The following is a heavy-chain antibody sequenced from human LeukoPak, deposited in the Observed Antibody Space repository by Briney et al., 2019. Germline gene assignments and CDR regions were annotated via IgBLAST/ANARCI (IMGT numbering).Heavy chain of an antibody. CDR1: GYTFTSYY. D-gene: IGHD3-3*01. V-gene: IGHV1-46*01. CDR3: ARGGVGDFWSGYYLYYYYYYMDV. J-gene: IGHJ6*03. Sequence: ASVKVSCKASGYTFTSYYMHWVRQARGQGLEWMGIINPSGGSTSYAQKFQGRVTMTRDTSTSTVYMELSSLRSEDTAVYYCARGGVGDFWSGYYLYYYYYYMDVWGKGTTVTVSS. CDR2: INPSGGST.